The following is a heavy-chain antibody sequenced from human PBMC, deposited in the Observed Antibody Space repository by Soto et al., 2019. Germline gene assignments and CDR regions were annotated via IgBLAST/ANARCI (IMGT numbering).Heavy chain of an antibody. V-gene: IGHV4-59*01. Sequence: SETLSLTXTVSGGSISSYYWSWIRQPPGKGLEWIGYIYYSGSTNYNPSLKSRVTISVDTSKNQFSLKLSSVTAADTAVYYCARQKVVTLIDYWGQGTLVTVSS. D-gene: IGHD2-21*02. CDR1: GGSISSYY. CDR2: IYYSGST. CDR3: ARQKVVTLIDY. J-gene: IGHJ4*02.